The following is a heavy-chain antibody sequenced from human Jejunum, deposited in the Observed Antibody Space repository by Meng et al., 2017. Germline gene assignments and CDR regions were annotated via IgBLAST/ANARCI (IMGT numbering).Heavy chain of an antibody. Sequence: GGSLRLSCAASGFILSNYEMSWVRQAPGKGLEWISYIHKSGGDIDYADSVKGRFTISRDNAKNTLYLQMNTLRVEDTAVYYCASLVVREEGECWGQGRRVNGCS. D-gene: IGHD3-10*01. CDR3: ASLVVREEGEC. CDR2: IHKSGGDI. CDR1: GFILSNYE. J-gene: IGHJ4*02. V-gene: IGHV3-48*03.